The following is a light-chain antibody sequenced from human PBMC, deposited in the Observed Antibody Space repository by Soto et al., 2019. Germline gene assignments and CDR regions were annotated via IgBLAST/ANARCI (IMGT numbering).Light chain of an antibody. J-gene: IGLJ1*01. CDR2: EGS. CDR1: SSDVGSYNR. CDR3: CSYAGSSTFYV. V-gene: IGLV2-23*01. Sequence: QSVLTQPASVSGSPGQSITISCTGTSSDVGSYNRVSWYQQHPGKAPKLMIYEGSKRPSGVSNRFSGSKSGNTASLTISGLQAEDEADYYCCSYAGSSTFYVFGTGTKLTVL.